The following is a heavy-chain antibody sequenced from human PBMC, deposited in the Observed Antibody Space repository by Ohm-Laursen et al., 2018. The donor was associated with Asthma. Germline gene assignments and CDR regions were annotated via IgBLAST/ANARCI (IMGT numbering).Heavy chain of an antibody. Sequence: SLRLSCAASGFTFSSYGMHWVRQAPGKGLEWVAVISYDGSKKYYEDSVKGRFTISRDNSKNTLYLQMNSLRAEDTAVYYCAKDSSSWYSYFDYWGQGTLVTVSS. D-gene: IGHD6-13*01. V-gene: IGHV3-30*18. CDR2: ISYDGSKK. CDR1: GFTFSSYG. J-gene: IGHJ4*02. CDR3: AKDSSSWYSYFDY.